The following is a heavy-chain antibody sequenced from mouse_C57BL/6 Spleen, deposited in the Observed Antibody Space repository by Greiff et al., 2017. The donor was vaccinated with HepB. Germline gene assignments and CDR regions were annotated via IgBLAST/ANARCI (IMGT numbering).Heavy chain of an antibody. CDR2: IDPETGGT. J-gene: IGHJ1*03. CDR3: TRKVCSWYFDV. V-gene: IGHV1-15*01. CDR1: GYTFTDYE. Sequence: VQLQQSGAELVRPGASVTLSCKASGYTFTDYEMHWVKQTPVHGLEWIGAIDPETGGTAYNQKFKGKAILTADKSSSTAYMELRSLTSEYSAVYYCTRKVCSWYFDVWGTWTTVTVSS.